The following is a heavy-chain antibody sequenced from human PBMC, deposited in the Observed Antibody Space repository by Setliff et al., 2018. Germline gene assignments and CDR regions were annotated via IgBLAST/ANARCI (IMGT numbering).Heavy chain of an antibody. CDR2: ISGSVGST. Sequence: PGGSLRLSCAASGFTFSSYAMSWVRQAPGKGLEWVSAISGSVGSTYYADSVKGRFTISRDNSKNTLFLQMNSLRAEDTAVYYCARRHVDTAMVIYYYGMDVWGQGTTVTVSS. CDR1: GFTFSSYA. CDR3: ARRHVDTAMVIYYYGMDV. V-gene: IGHV3-23*01. D-gene: IGHD5-18*01. J-gene: IGHJ6*02.